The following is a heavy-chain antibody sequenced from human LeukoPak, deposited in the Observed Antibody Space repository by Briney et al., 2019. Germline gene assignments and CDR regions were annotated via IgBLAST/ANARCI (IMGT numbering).Heavy chain of an antibody. J-gene: IGHJ4*02. D-gene: IGHD4-11*01. CDR3: AKEASVGIHDYSIYYLDY. V-gene: IGHV3-23*01. Sequence: GGSLRLSCAASGFTFSSYAMSWVRQAPGKGLEWVSAISGSGGSTYYADSVKGRFTIPRDNSKNTLYLQMNSLRAEDTAVYYCAKEASVGIHDYSIYYLDYWGQGTLVTVSS. CDR1: GFTFSSYA. CDR2: ISGSGGST.